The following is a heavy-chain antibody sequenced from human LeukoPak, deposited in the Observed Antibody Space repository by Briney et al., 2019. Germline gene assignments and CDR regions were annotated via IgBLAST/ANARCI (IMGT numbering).Heavy chain of an antibody. CDR2: IYYSGST. Sequence: SETLSLTCTVSGGSISSYYWSWIRQPPGKGLEWIGYIYYSGSTNYNPSLKSRVTISVDTSKNQFSLKLSSVTAADTAVYYCARGLKYSSSSRPYYYYYYYMDVWGKGTTVTVSS. CDR3: ARGLKYSSSSRPYYYYYYYMDV. V-gene: IGHV4-59*01. J-gene: IGHJ6*03. D-gene: IGHD6-6*01. CDR1: GGSISSYY.